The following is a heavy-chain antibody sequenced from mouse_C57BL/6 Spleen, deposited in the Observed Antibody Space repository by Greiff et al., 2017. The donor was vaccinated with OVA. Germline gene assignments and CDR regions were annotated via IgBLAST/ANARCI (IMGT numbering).Heavy chain of an antibody. D-gene: IGHD2-1*01. Sequence: VQLQQSGPELVKPGASVKLSCKASGYSFTGYYMNWVKQSPEKSLEWIGEINPSTGGTTYNQKFKAKATLTVDKSSSTAYMQLKSLTSEDSAVDYCARGGNYVEDSMDYWGQGTSVTGSS. CDR3: ARGGNYVEDSMDY. V-gene: IGHV1-42*01. J-gene: IGHJ4*01. CDR2: INPSTGGT. CDR1: GYSFTGYY.